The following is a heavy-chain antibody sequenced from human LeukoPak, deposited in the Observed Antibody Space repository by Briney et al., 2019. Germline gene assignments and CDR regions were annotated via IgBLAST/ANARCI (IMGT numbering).Heavy chain of an antibody. J-gene: IGHJ4*02. Sequence: ASVKVSCKASGYTFTSYYMHWVRQAPGQGLEWMGIINPSGGSTSYAQKFQGRVTMTRDTSTSTVYMELSSLRSEDTAVYYCARGSRVVVTANPHPLDYWGQGTLVTVSS. D-gene: IGHD2-21*02. CDR3: ARGSRVVVTANPHPLDY. CDR1: GYTFTSYY. CDR2: INPSGGST. V-gene: IGHV1-46*01.